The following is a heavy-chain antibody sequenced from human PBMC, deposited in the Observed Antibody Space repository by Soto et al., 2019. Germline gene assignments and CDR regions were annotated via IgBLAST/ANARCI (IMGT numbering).Heavy chain of an antibody. D-gene: IGHD3-3*01. J-gene: IGHJ4*02. V-gene: IGHV2-5*02. CDR1: GFSLTTSGVG. CDR3: AHRVLRTVFGLVTTTAIYFDF. Sequence: QITLNESGPTVVRPTETLTLTCRFSGFSLTTSGVGVGWIRQSPGKAPEWLALIYWDDDKRYSASLKSRLTITNYTSKNQVVLTVSDLDPTDTATYYCAHRVLRTVFGLVTTTAIYFDFWGQGTPVAVSS. CDR2: IYWDDDK.